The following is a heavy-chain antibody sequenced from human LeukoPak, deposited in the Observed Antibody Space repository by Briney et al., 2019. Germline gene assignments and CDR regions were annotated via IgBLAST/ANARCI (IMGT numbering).Heavy chain of an antibody. CDR1: GFTFSSYS. CDR2: ISGSGGST. CDR3: AKAPRVVVVSKVLDY. D-gene: IGHD3-22*01. V-gene: IGHV3-23*01. J-gene: IGHJ4*02. Sequence: GGSLRLSCAASGFTFSSYSMNWVRQAPGKGLEWVSAISGSGGSTYYADSVKGRFTISRDNSKNTLYLQMNSLRAEDTAVYYCAKAPRVVVVSKVLDYWGQGTLVTVSS.